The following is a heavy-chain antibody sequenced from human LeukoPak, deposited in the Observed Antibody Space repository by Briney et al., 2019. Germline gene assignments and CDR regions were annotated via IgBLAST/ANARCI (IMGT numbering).Heavy chain of an antibody. D-gene: IGHD5-18*01. J-gene: IGHJ4*02. V-gene: IGHV4-39*01. CDR2: IYYSGST. CDR3: ARRSYGLLYFDY. CDR1: GVSISSSSYY. Sequence: SETLSLTCTVSGVSISSSSYYWGWIRQPPGKGLDWIGSIYYSGSTYYNPSLKSRVTISVDTSKNQFSLKLSSVTAADTAVYYCARRSYGLLYFDYWGQGTLVTVSS.